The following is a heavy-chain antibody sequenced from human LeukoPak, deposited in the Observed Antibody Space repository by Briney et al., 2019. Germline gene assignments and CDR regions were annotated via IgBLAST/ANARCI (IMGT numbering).Heavy chain of an antibody. CDR1: GFTVSRNY. J-gene: IGHJ4*02. CDR3: AKFHCGGDCYYFDY. D-gene: IGHD2-21*02. CDR2: ISGSGGST. Sequence: GGSLRLSCAASGFTVSRNYMSWVRQAPGKGLEWVSAISGSGGSTYYADSVKGRFTISRDNSKNTLYLQMNSLRAEETAEYYCAKFHCGGDCYYFDYWGQGALVTVSS. V-gene: IGHV3-23*01.